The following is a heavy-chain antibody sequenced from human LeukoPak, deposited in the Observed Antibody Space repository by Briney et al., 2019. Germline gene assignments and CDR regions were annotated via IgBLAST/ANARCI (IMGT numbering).Heavy chain of an antibody. J-gene: IGHJ3*02. CDR2: IYTSGST. D-gene: IGHD3-22*01. V-gene: IGHV4-61*02. Sequence: PSETLSLTCTVSGGSISSGSYYWSWIRQPAGKGLEWIGRIYTSGSTNYNPSLKSRVTISVDTSKNQFSLKLSSVTAADTAVYYCARESYYDSSGYYFGDAFDIWGQGTMVTVSS. CDR1: GGSISSGSYY. CDR3: ARESYYDSSGYYFGDAFDI.